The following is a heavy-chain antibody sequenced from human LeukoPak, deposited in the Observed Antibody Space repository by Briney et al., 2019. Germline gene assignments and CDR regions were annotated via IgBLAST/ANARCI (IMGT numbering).Heavy chain of an antibody. J-gene: IGHJ5*02. CDR3: ARNYYDSSDYYYLDP. V-gene: IGHV3-30*02. CDR2: IRYDGSNK. D-gene: IGHD3-22*01. CDR1: GFTFSGYG. Sequence: PGGSLRLSCAASGFTFSGYGMHCVRQAPGKGLEWVTFIRYDGSNKYYADSVKGRFTISRDNSKNTLYLQMNSLRAEDTAVYYCARNYYDSSDYYYLDPWGQGTLVTVSS.